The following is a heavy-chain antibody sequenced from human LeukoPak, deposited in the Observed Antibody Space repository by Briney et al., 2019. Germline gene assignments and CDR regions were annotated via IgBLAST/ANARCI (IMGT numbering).Heavy chain of an antibody. CDR3: ARDRSISAAGDTY. CDR1: GFTFSDYW. Sequence: GGSLRLSCAAPGFTFSDYWMHWVRQAPGKGLVWVSRVNRDGSSTSYADSVKGRFTISRDNAKNTLSLQMNSLRAEDTAVYYCARDRSISAAGDTYWGQGTLVTVSS. J-gene: IGHJ4*02. V-gene: IGHV3-74*01. CDR2: VNRDGSST. D-gene: IGHD6-13*01.